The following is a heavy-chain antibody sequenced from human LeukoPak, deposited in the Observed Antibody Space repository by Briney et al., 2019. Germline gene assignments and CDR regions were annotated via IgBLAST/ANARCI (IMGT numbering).Heavy chain of an antibody. CDR3: ARTEEMAAITSLDY. CDR1: GGTFSSYA. CDR2: IIPIFGTA. Sequence: SVKVSCKASGGTFSSYAISWVRQAPGQGLEWMGGIIPIFGTANYAQKFQGRVTITADESTSTAYMELSSLRSEDTAVYYCARTEEMAAITSLDYWGQGTLVTVSS. D-gene: IGHD5-24*01. V-gene: IGHV1-69*13. J-gene: IGHJ4*02.